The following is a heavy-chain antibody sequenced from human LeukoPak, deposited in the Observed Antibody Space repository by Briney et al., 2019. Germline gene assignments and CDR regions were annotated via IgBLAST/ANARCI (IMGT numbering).Heavy chain of an antibody. D-gene: IGHD5-18*01. Sequence: GASVKVSCKASGGTFSSYAISWVRQAPGQGLEWMGGIIPIFGTANYAQKFQGRVTITADESTSTAYMELSSLRSEDTAVCYCAREPGGYSHGYPFKYWGQGTLVTVSS. J-gene: IGHJ4*02. CDR1: GGTFSSYA. CDR2: IIPIFGTA. V-gene: IGHV1-69*13. CDR3: AREPGGYSHGYPFKY.